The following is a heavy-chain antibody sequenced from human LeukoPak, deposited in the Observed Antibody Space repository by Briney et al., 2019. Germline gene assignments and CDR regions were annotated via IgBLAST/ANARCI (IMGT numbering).Heavy chain of an antibody. CDR2: ISFNSRSI. D-gene: IGHD2-2*01. J-gene: IGHJ4*02. V-gene: IGHV3-9*01. CDR3: AKGVGPSAPNGRVFDF. CDR1: GWTFDEYA. Sequence: ALRVSCAASGWTFDEYAMHGVGQARGKGVEGVSGISFNSRSIRYPASVHGPFTISRDHSKNTLYLQMNSLRAQDTAVYYCAKGVGPSAPNGRVFDFWGQGILVTVSS.